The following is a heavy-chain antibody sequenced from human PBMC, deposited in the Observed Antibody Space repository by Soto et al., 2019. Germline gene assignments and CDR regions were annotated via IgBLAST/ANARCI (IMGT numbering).Heavy chain of an antibody. J-gene: IGHJ4*02. CDR2: IYWDDSE. V-gene: IGHV2-5*02. Sequence: QITLKESGPTLVKPTQTLTLTCTFSGFSLSTRTVGVGWIRQPPGKALEWLALIYWDDSERYNPFLRSRLTXTXXTSKNPVVLRVTNLDPVDTATYYCSHTHKWLFYNYWGQGALVTVSS. CDR3: SHTHKWLFYNY. D-gene: IGHD3-3*01. CDR1: GFSLSTRTVG.